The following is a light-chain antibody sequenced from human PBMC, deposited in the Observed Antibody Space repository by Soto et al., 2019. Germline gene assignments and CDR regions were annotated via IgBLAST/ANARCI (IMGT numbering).Light chain of an antibody. V-gene: IGKV2-24*01. CDR1: QSLVYSDGNTY. J-gene: IGKJ1*01. CDR2: QIS. Sequence: DVVLTQTPLSSPVTLGQPASISCRSSQSLVYSDGNTYLSWLQQRPGQPPRLLIYQISNRFSGVPARFSGGGAGTDLTLKISRVEAEDVGVYYCMQFAHFPRTFGQGTKLE. CDR3: MQFAHFPRT.